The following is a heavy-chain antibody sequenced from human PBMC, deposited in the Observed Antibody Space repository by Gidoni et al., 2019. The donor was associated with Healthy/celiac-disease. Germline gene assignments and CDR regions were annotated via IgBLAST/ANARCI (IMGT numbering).Heavy chain of an antibody. D-gene: IGHD2-21*02. CDR3: AREGKVAAAYCGGDCSLPFDY. CDR2: ISAYNGNT. Sequence: QVQLVQSGAEVKQPGASVKVSCKASGYTFTSYGISWVRQAPGQGLEWMGWISAYNGNTNYAQKLQGRVTMTTDTSTSTAYMELRSLRSDDTAVYYCAREGKVAAAYCGGDCSLPFDYWGQGTLVTVSS. J-gene: IGHJ4*02. CDR1: GYTFTSYG. V-gene: IGHV1-18*04.